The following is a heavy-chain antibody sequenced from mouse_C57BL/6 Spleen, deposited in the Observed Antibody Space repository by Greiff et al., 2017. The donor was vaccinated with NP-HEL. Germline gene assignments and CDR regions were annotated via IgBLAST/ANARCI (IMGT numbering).Heavy chain of an antibody. CDR1: GYTFTSYW. Sequence: QVQLKQPGAELVKPGASVKLSCKASGYTFTSYWMQWVKQRPGQGLEWIGEIDPSDSYTNYNQKFKGKATLTVDTSSSTAYMQLSSLTSEDSAVYYCARSGTTVVATGFDYWGQGTTLTVSS. CDR3: ARSGTTVVATGFDY. V-gene: IGHV1-50*01. J-gene: IGHJ2*01. CDR2: IDPSDSYT. D-gene: IGHD1-1*01.